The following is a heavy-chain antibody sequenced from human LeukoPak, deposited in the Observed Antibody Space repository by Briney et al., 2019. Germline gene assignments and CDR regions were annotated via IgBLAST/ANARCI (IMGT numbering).Heavy chain of an antibody. Sequence: SETLSLTCTVSGGSISSSSYYWGWIRQPPGKGLEWIGSIYYSGSTYYNPSLKSRVTISVDTSKNQFSLKLSSVTAADTAVYYCARVAPGIAAAGLDYWGQGTLVTVSS. CDR2: IYYSGST. V-gene: IGHV4-39*01. D-gene: IGHD6-13*01. CDR1: GGSISSSSYY. CDR3: ARVAPGIAAAGLDY. J-gene: IGHJ4*02.